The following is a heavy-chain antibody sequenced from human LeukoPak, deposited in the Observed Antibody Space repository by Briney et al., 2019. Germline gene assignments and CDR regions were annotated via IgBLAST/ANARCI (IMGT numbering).Heavy chain of an antibody. J-gene: IGHJ4*02. V-gene: IGHV3-23*01. CDR2: ISGSGATT. Sequence: SGGSLRLSCTASGFTFSSCALSWVRQAPGKGLEWVSAISGSGATTYYAESVKGRITISRDNSKNTLYVQMKSLRAEDTAVYYCARMVYNYYGSGSYHDYWGQGTLVTVSS. CDR1: GFTFSSCA. CDR3: ARMVYNYYGSGSYHDY. D-gene: IGHD3-10*01.